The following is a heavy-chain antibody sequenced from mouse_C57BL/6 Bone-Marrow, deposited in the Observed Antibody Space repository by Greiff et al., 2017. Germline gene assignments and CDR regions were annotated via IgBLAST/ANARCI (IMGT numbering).Heavy chain of an antibody. CDR1: GFTFSDYY. J-gene: IGHJ4*01. CDR2: ISNGGGST. CDR3: ARFTTVVHYYAMDY. Sequence: EVKLVESGGGLVQPGGSLKLSCAASGFTFSDYYMYWVRQTPEKRLEWVAYISNGGGSTYYPDTVKGRFTISRDNAKNTLYLQMSRLMSEDTAMYYCARFTTVVHYYAMDYWGQGTSVTVSS. V-gene: IGHV5-12*01. D-gene: IGHD1-1*01.